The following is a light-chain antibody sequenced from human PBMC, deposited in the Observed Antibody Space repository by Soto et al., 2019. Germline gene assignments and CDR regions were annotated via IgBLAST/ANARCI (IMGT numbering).Light chain of an antibody. CDR2: EVT. V-gene: IGLV2-14*01. Sequence: QSALTQPASVSGSPGQSITIPCTGTSSDVGGYDYVSWYQQYPGKAPKLLIYEVTNRPSGVSNRFSGSKSGNTASLTISGLQTDDEADYYCSSFTVSVAWVFGGGTKLTV. CDR3: SSFTVSVAWV. J-gene: IGLJ3*02. CDR1: SSDVGGYDY.